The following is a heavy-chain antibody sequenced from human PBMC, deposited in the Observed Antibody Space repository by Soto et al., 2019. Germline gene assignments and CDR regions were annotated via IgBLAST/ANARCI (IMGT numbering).Heavy chain of an antibody. CDR1: GFTFSSYA. J-gene: IGHJ5*02. Sequence: LRLSSAASGFTFSSYAMSWVRQAPGKGLEWVSAISGSGGSTYYADSVKGRFTISRDNSKNTLYLQMNSLRAEDTAVYYCAQDHSRYFDRLSWGQGTLVTVSS. V-gene: IGHV3-23*01. D-gene: IGHD3-9*01. CDR3: AQDHSRYFDRLS. CDR2: ISGSGGST.